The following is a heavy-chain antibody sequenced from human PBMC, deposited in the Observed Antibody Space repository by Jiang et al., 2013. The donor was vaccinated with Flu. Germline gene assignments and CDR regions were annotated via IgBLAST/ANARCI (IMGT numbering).Heavy chain of an antibody. J-gene: IGHJ4*02. Sequence: WVGSYIIWMEVLTTMQTTVKGRFTISRDNTKNTLYLQMYSLRVEETAVYHCAKGRSYCSGGSCYSSGAFDYWGQGTLVTVSS. CDR2: IIWMEVLT. V-gene: IGHV3-30*18. CDR3: AKGRSYCSGGSCYSSGAFDY. D-gene: IGHD2-15*01.